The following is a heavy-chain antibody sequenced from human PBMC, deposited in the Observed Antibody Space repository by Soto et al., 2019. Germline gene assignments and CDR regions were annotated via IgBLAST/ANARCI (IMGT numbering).Heavy chain of an antibody. J-gene: IGHJ4*02. Sequence: QLQLQESGPGLVKPSETLSLTCTVSGGSISRSXXXWGWIRQPPGKGLEWIGSINYRGSTYYNPSLKSRISISVDTSKNQFSLKLSSVTAADTAVYFCAKTGFWSDYRVADYWGQGTLVTVSS. V-gene: IGHV4-39*01. CDR1: GGSISRSXXX. D-gene: IGHD3-3*01. CDR2: INYRGST. CDR3: AKTGFWSDYRVADY.